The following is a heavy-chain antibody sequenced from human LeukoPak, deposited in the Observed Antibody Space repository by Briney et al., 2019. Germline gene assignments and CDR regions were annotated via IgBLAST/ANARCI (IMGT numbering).Heavy chain of an antibody. D-gene: IGHD6-13*01. CDR2: ISAYNGNT. CDR1: GYTFTSYG. Sequence: GASVKVSCKASGYTFTSYGISWVRQAPGQGLEWVGWISAYNGNTNYAQKLQGRVTMTTDTSTSTAYMELRSLRSDDTAVYYCARSPISSSWYAPSDYWGQGTLVTVSS. CDR3: ARSPISSSWYAPSDY. J-gene: IGHJ4*02. V-gene: IGHV1-18*01.